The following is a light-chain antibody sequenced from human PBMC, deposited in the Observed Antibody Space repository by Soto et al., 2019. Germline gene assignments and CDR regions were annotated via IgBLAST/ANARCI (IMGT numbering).Light chain of an antibody. CDR3: SSYISRTFVV. Sequence: QSVLTQPASMSGSPGQSITISCTGTSGDVGGYNYVSWYQRHPGKAPKLIIYDVTNRPSGVSDRFSGFKSGNTASLTISGLRAEDEGDYYCSSYISRTFVVFGGGTKLTVL. CDR1: SGDVGGYNY. J-gene: IGLJ2*01. V-gene: IGLV2-14*01. CDR2: DVT.